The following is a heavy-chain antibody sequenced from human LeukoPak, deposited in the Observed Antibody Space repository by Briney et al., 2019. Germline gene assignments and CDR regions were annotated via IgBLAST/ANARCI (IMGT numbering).Heavy chain of an antibody. J-gene: IGHJ3*02. V-gene: IGHV1-2*02. CDR1: VYTFTHYY. CDR3: SIERWNDFDI. D-gene: IGHD2-15*01. Sequence: SVKVSCKASVYTFTHYYMHSVRQAPGQRREGRGGVNANSGVRNYAQNFRGRVTMSMDTSISTAYIAVSGLRCDDTAGCYFSIERWNDFDIWGQGTMVTVSS. CDR2: VNANSGVR.